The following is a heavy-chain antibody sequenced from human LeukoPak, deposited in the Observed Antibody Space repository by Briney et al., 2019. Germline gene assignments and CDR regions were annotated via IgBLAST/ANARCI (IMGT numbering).Heavy chain of an antibody. J-gene: IGHJ5*02. Sequence: PGGSLRLSCAASGFTFSNFAMNWVRQAPGKGLEWVSPIRGSSDSTYYADSVTGRFTISRDNSKNTLYLQMNSLRAEDTAIYYCAKGPSIAVAGTFDPWGQGTLVTVSS. CDR1: GFTFSNFA. CDR2: IRGSSDST. CDR3: AKGPSIAVAGTFDP. D-gene: IGHD6-13*01. V-gene: IGHV3-23*01.